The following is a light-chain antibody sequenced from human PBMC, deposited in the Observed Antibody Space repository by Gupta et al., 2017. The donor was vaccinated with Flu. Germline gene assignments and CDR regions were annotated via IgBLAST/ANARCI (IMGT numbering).Light chain of an antibody. V-gene: IGKV4-1*01. Sequence: SLGERATINCKSSQSSLDSSNNKNYLAWYQQKPGQPPKLLIYWSSTRESGVPDRFSGGGSGTDFTLTISSLQAEDVAVYYCHQDDTTPRTFGQGTKVEVK. CDR2: WSS. J-gene: IGKJ1*01. CDR3: HQDDTTPRT. CDR1: QSSLDSSNNKNY.